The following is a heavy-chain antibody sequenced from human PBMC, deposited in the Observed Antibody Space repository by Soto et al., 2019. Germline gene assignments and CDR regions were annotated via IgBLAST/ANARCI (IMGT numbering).Heavy chain of an antibody. V-gene: IGHV3-23*01. Sequence: EVQILDSGGGLVQPGGSLRLSCAASGFTFSTYGLTWVRQAPGKGLEWVSLINGDGAGTYYADSVKGRFTISRDNSKNTLYLQMNRLRAEDTAVYYCAARNFEYWGQGTLVTVSS. CDR3: AARNFEY. J-gene: IGHJ4*02. CDR1: GFTFSTYG. CDR2: INGDGAGT.